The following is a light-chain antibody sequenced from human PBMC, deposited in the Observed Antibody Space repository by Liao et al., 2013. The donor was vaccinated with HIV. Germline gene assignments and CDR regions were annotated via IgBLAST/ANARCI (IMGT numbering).Light chain of an antibody. CDR1: DIGTRT. J-gene: IGLJ2*01. V-gene: IGLV3-21*04. Sequence: SYELIQPASVSVAPGKTAKITCGGDDIGTRTVHWYQQKPGQAPVLVIEYDTVRPSGIPDRFSASDSGATATLTIRRVEVGDEADYYCQVWDNSVDRVVFGGGTKLTVL. CDR3: QVWDNSVDRVV. CDR2: YDT.